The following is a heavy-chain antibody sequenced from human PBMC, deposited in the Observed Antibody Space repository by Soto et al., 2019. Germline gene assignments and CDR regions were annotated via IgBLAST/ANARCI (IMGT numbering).Heavy chain of an antibody. CDR1: GGSFNGYY. V-gene: IGHV4-34*01. CDR2: INHSGST. D-gene: IGHD4-17*01. Sequence: QVQLRQWGAGLVKPSETLSLTCAVYGGSFNGYYWNWIRQPPGKGLEWIGEINHSGSTNYNTSLKSRVSISVDTSKNQFSLRLRSVTAADTAVYYCASQRPTVTTFDYWGQGTLVTVSS. J-gene: IGHJ4*02. CDR3: ASQRPTVTTFDY.